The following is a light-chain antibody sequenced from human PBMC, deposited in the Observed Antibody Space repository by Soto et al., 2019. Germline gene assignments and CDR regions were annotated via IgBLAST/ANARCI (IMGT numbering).Light chain of an antibody. CDR3: CSYNITSTPFV. V-gene: IGLV2-14*01. CDR2: EVT. J-gene: IGLJ1*01. Sequence: QSALTQPASVSGSPGQSITISCTGTSSDIGGYNYVSWYQQHPGKAPKLVISEVTNRPSGVSNRFSGSKSGNTASLTISGVQHDDEAAYYCCSYNITSTPFVFGAGTKLTVL. CDR1: SSDIGGYNY.